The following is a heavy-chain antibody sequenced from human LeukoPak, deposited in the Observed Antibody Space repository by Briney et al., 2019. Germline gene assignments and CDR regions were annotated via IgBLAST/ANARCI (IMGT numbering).Heavy chain of an antibody. CDR1: GFTFSNAW. CDR3: TAHYYDCWSGYQNDAFDI. D-gene: IGHD3-3*01. V-gene: IGHV3-15*01. Sequence: GGSLRLSRAASGFTFSNAWMSWVRQAPGKGLGWVGRIKSKTDGRTTDYAAPVKGRFTISRDDSKNTLYVQMNSLKTEDTAVYYCTAHYYDCWSGYQNDAFDIWGQGTMVTVSS. CDR2: IKSKTDGRTT. J-gene: IGHJ3*02.